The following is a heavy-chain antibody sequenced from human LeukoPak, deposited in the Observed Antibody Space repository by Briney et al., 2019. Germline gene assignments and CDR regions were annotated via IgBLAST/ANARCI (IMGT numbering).Heavy chain of an antibody. D-gene: IGHD3-16*01. CDR2: IYPGDSDT. CDR1: GYSFTSYW. Sequence: GESLKISCKGSGYSFTSYWIGWVRQMPGKGLEWMGIIYPGDSDTGYSPSFQGQVTISADKSISTAYLQWSSLKASDTAMYYCARHHSGSVTTFGHWGQGTLVTVSS. J-gene: IGHJ4*02. V-gene: IGHV5-51*01. CDR3: ARHHSGSVTTFGH.